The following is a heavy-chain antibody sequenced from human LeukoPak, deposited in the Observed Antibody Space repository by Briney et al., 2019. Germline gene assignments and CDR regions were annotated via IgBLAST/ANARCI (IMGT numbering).Heavy chain of an antibody. CDR2: IYPGDSDT. CDR3: ARLRIRFLVWEVIEY. J-gene: IGHJ4*02. Sequence: GESLKISCKGSGYSFTSYWIGWVRQMPGKGLEWMGIIYPGDSDTRYSPSFQGQVTISADKSISTAYLQWSSLKASDTAMYYCARLRIRFLVWEVIEYWGQGTLVTVSS. CDR1: GYSFTSYW. V-gene: IGHV5-51*01. D-gene: IGHD3-3*01.